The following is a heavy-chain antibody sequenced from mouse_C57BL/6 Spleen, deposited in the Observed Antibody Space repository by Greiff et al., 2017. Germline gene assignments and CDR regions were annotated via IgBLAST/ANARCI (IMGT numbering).Heavy chain of an antibody. CDR3: TGSGTENYYAMDY. D-gene: IGHD4-1*01. CDR2: IRLKSDNYAT. Sequence: VQLVESGGGLVQPGGSMKLSCVASGFTFSNYWMNWVRQSPEKGLEWVAQIRLKSDNYATHYAESVKGRLTISRDDSKSSVYLQMNNLRAEDTGIYYCTGSGTENYYAMDYWGQGTSVTVSS. CDR1: GFTFSNYW. J-gene: IGHJ4*01. V-gene: IGHV6-3*01.